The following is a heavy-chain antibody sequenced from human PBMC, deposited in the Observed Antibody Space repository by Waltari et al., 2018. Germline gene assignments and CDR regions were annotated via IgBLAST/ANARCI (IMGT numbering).Heavy chain of an antibody. CDR3: ASVTYYSDYFDF. V-gene: IGHV3-66*01. Sequence: EVQLVESGGGLVQPGGSLRLSCAASGFTVSRKYRRWVRPAPGKGLEWVSVIYTGGSTYYAVSVKVRFTISRDNPKNTLYLQMNSLRAEDTAIYYCASVTYYSDYFDFWGRGTLVTVSS. J-gene: IGHJ4*02. D-gene: IGHD2-15*01. CDR2: IYTGGST. CDR1: GFTVSRKY.